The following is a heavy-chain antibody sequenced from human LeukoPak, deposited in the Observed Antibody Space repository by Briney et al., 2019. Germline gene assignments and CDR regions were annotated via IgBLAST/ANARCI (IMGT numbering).Heavy chain of an antibody. CDR3: TTGAI. J-gene: IGHJ4*02. D-gene: IGHD1-26*01. CDR2: INTNTGHP. Sequence: ASVKVSCKASGGTLASVCFIWVRQAPGQGLQWMGWINTNTGHPTYGQAFTGRFVFSLDTSVNSAFLQITSLEAADTAVYFCTTGAIWGQGTLVTVSS. CDR1: GGTLASVC. V-gene: IGHV7-4-1*02.